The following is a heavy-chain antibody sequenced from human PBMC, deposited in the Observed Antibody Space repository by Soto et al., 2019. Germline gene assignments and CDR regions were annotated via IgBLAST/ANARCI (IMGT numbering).Heavy chain of an antibody. D-gene: IGHD1-26*01. CDR1: GYSISSSNC. Sequence: QVQLQESGPGLVKPSDTLSLTCAVSGYSISSSNCWGWIRQPPGKGLEWIGYIYYSGTTYYNPSLTRRVTMSVDTSKNQFSLKLTSVTAVDTAVYYCARREIQGPIDYWGQGTLVTVSS. CDR3: ARREIQGPIDY. V-gene: IGHV4-28*01. J-gene: IGHJ4*02. CDR2: IYYSGTT.